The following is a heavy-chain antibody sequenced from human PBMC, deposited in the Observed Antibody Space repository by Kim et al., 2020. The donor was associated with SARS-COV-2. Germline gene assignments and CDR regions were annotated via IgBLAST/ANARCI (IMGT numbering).Heavy chain of an antibody. CDR2: IYYSGST. J-gene: IGHJ4*02. CDR1: GGSISSYY. D-gene: IGHD6-19*01. Sequence: SQTLSLTCTVSGGSISSYYWSWIRQPPGKGLEWIGYIYYSGSTNYNPSLKSRVTISVDTSKNQFSLKLSSVTAADTAVYYRARTGSSGPTRWGQGTLVTVSS. V-gene: IGHV4-59*08. CDR3: ARTGSSGPTR.